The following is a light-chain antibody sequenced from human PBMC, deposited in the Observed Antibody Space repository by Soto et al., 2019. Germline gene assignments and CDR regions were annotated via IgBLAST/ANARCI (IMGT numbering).Light chain of an antibody. CDR3: QQYDDWPKT. V-gene: IGKV3-15*01. CDR1: QSVSNN. J-gene: IGKJ1*01. Sequence: VITQSPATLSMSPGERATLSCRASQSVSNNLAWYQQKPGQAPRLPIYGASTRATGIPATFSGSGSATEFTLTISSLHSEDFAVYYCQQYDDWPKTFGQGTKV. CDR2: GAS.